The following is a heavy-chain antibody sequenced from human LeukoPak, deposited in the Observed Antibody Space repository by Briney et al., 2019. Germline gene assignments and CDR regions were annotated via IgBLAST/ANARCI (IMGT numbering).Heavy chain of an antibody. V-gene: IGHV1-24*01. J-gene: IGHJ3*02. D-gene: IGHD3-16*02. CDR2: FDPEGGET. CDR1: GYTLTELS. CDR3: ATMYDDYVWRSYRYTRDAFDT. Sequence: ASVKVSCKVSGYTLTELSMHWVRQAPGKGLEWMGGFDPEGGETIYAQKFQGRVTMTEDTSTDTAYMELSSLRAEDTAVYYCATMYDDYVWRSYRYTRDAFDTWGQGALVTVSS.